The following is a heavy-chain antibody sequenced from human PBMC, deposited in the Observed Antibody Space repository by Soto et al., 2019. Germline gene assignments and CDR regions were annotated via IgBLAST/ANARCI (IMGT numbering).Heavy chain of an antibody. CDR1: GFTFSSYA. J-gene: IGHJ4*02. D-gene: IGHD6-19*01. CDR2: ISGSGGST. Sequence: EVQLLESGGGLVQPGGSLRLSCAASGFTFSSYAMNWVRQAPGKGLEWVSVISGSGGSTYYADSVKGRFTISRDNSKNTLYLQMNSLRAEDTAVYYCAKDLFPYSSFDYWGQGTLVTVSS. V-gene: IGHV3-23*01. CDR3: AKDLFPYSSFDY.